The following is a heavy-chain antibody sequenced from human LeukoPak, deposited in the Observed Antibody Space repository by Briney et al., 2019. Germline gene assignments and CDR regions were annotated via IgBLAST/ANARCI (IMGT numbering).Heavy chain of an antibody. J-gene: IGHJ4*02. CDR1: GFTFSTSW. D-gene: IGHD1-26*01. Sequence: GGSLRLSCAASGFTFSTSWMHWVRQAPGKGLVWVSRINSDGSITTYADPVKGRFTISRDNAKNTLYLQMNSLRAEDTAVYYCARALGSPLDYWGQGTLVTVSS. V-gene: IGHV3-74*01. CDR3: ARALGSPLDY. CDR2: INSDGSIT.